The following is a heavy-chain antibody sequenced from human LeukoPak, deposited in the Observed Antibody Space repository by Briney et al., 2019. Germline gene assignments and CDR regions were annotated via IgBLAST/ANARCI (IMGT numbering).Heavy chain of an antibody. CDR3: ARRAGAYSHPYDY. J-gene: IGHJ4*02. CDR2: IYSDNT. CDR1: GFTVSTNS. Sequence: GGSLRLSCTVSGFTVSTNSMSWVRQAPGKGLEWVSFIYSDNTHYSDSVKGRFTISRDNSKNTLYLQMNSLRAGDTAVYYCARRAGAYSHPYDYWGQGTLVTVSS. D-gene: IGHD4/OR15-4a*01. V-gene: IGHV3-53*01.